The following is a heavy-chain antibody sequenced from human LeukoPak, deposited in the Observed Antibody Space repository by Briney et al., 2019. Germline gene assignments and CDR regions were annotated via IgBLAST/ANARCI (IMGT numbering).Heavy chain of an antibody. J-gene: IGHJ4*02. CDR3: TSYGTFPDY. CDR2: IRSKANSYAT. V-gene: IGHV3-73*01. CDR1: GFTFSGSA. Sequence: GGSLRLSCAASGFTFSGSAMHWVRQASGKGLEWVGRIRSKANSYATAYAASVKGRFTISRDDSKNTAYLQMNSLKTEDTAVYYCTSYGTFPDYWGQGTLVTVSS. D-gene: IGHD3-16*01.